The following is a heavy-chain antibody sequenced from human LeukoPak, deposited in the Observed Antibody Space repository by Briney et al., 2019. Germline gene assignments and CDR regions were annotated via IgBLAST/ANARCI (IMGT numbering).Heavy chain of an antibody. CDR1: GFTFSSYS. CDR2: ISRSSSSI. Sequence: GGSLRLSCVGSGFTFSSYSMNWVRQAPGKGLEWVSYISRSSSSIYYADSVKGRFTISRDNAKNSLYLQMNSLRAEDTAVYYCAREPADFGDNWFDPWGQGTLVTVSS. V-gene: IGHV3-48*01. D-gene: IGHD3-3*01. J-gene: IGHJ5*02. CDR3: AREPADFGDNWFDP.